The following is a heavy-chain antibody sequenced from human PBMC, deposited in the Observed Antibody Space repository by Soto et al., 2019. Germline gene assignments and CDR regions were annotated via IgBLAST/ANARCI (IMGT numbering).Heavy chain of an antibody. CDR2: IYYSGST. V-gene: IGHV4-30-4*01. Sequence: PSETLSLTCTVSGGSISSGDYYWSWIRQPPGKGLEWIGYIYYSGSTYHNPSLKSRVTISVDTSKNQFSLKLSSVTAADTAVYYCARAGEILTGYRDLFDYWGQGTLVTVSS. CDR3: ARAGEILTGYRDLFDY. CDR1: GGSISSGDYY. D-gene: IGHD3-9*01. J-gene: IGHJ4*02.